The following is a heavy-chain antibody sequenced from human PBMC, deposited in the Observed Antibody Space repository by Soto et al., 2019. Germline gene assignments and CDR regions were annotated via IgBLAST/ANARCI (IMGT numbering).Heavy chain of an antibody. V-gene: IGHV4-59*08. CDR2: IYDSGST. Sequence: SLTCTVSGGSISSSYWSWIRQPPGKGLEWIGYIYDSGSTYYNSSLKSRVTMSVDTSKNQFSLKLSSVTAADTAVYYCARQLIYWGKGTPVTVYS. D-gene: IGHD6-13*01. J-gene: IGHJ4*02. CDR3: ARQLIY. CDR1: GGSISSSY.